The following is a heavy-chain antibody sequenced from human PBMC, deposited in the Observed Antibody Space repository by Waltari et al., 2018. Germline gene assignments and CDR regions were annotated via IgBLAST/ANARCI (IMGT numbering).Heavy chain of an antibody. D-gene: IGHD2-2*01. Sequence: EVQLVESGGGLVQPGGSLRLSCAASGFTFSSYWMSWVRQAPGKGLEWVANRKQEGSEKYYVDCVKGRFTIARDNAKNSVDLQMNSLRAEDTAVYYWARRRGVVPAANWFDPWGQGTLVTVSS. J-gene: IGHJ5*02. V-gene: IGHV3-7*01. CDR1: GFTFSSYW. CDR2: RKQEGSEK. CDR3: ARRRGVVPAANWFDP.